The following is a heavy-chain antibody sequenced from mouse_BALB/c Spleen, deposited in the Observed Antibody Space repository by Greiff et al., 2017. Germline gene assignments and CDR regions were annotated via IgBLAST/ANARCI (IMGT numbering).Heavy chain of an antibody. D-gene: IGHD2-1*01. CDR3: ARGTDYGNWFAY. V-gene: IGHV3-2*02. CDR1: GYSITSDYA. J-gene: IGHJ3*01. CDR2: ISYSGST. Sequence: VKLEESGPGLVKPSQSLSLTCTVTGYSITSDYAWNWIRQFPGNKLEWMGYISYSGSTSYNPSLKSRISITRDTSKNQFFLQLNSVTTEDTATYYCARGTDYGNWFAYWGQGTLVTVSA.